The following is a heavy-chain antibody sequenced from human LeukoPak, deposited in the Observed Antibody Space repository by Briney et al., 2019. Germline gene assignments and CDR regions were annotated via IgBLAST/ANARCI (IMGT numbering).Heavy chain of an antibody. CDR2: IIPIFGTA. CDR3: ARDGTGTIDLLYNWFDP. Sequence: SVKVSCKASGGTFSSYAISWVRQAPGQGLEWMGGIIPIFGTANYAQKFQGRVTITADESTSTAYMELSSLRSEDTAVYYCARDGTGTIDLLYNWFDPWGQGTLVTVSS. CDR1: GGTFSSYA. J-gene: IGHJ5*02. D-gene: IGHD1-1*01. V-gene: IGHV1-69*13.